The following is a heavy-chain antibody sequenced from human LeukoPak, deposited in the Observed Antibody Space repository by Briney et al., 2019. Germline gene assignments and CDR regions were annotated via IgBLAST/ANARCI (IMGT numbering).Heavy chain of an antibody. CDR3: ARWRAGAFDI. Sequence: SETLSLTCAVYGGSFSGYYWSWIRQPPGKGLEWIGEINHSGSTNYNPSLKSRVTISVDTSKNQFSLKLSSVTAADTAVYYCARWRAGAFDIWGQGTMVTVSS. V-gene: IGHV4-34*01. J-gene: IGHJ3*02. CDR1: GGSFSGYY. D-gene: IGHD3-3*01. CDR2: INHSGST.